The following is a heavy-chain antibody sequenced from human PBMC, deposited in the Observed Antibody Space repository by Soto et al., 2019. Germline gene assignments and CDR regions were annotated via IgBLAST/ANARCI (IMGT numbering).Heavy chain of an antibody. CDR1: GGSITNTLYS. V-gene: IGHV4-39*02. CDR3: ARPLRAVAAPLAY. D-gene: IGHD6-19*01. CDR2: IHYSENT. Sequence: QLQLRESGPGLVKPSETLSLTCTVSGGSITNTLYSWGWIRQPPGKGLAWSGSIHYSENTHYNPSLKSRVTISVDTSNNDFPLRLTSVTAADTAFYYCARPLRAVAAPLAYWGQGIPVNVYS. J-gene: IGHJ1*01.